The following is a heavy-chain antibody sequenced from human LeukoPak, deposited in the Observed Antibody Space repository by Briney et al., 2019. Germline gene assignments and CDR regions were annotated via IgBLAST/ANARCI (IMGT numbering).Heavy chain of an antibody. D-gene: IGHD2-2*01. Sequence: SVKVSCKASGGTFSSYAISWVRQAPGQGLAWMGGIIPIFGTANYAQKFQGRVTITADKSTSTAYMELSSLRSEDTAVYYCARERYCSSTSCYLWFDPWGQGTLVTVSS. CDR3: ARERYCSSTSCYLWFDP. J-gene: IGHJ5*02. V-gene: IGHV1-69*06. CDR1: GGTFSSYA. CDR2: IIPIFGTA.